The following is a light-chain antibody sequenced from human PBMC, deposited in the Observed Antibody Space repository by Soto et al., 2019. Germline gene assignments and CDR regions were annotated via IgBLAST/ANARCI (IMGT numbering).Light chain of an antibody. Sequence: EIQMTQSASTLSASVGDRVTITCRASQSISSWLAWYQQKPGKAPKLLIYDASSLASGVPSRFSGSGSGTEFTLTISSLQPDDFATYYCQQYNSYSRTFGQGTKVDI. CDR2: DAS. CDR3: QQYNSYSRT. CDR1: QSISSW. J-gene: IGKJ1*01. V-gene: IGKV1-5*01.